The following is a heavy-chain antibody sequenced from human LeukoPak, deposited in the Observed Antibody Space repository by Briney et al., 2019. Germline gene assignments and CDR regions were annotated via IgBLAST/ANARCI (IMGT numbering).Heavy chain of an antibody. Sequence: SVKVSCKASGGTFSSYAISWVRQAPGQGLEWMGGIIPIFGTANYAQKFQGRVTITADESTSTAYMELSSLRSEDTAVYYCARDRIDDSSGYYTTDAFDIWGQGTMVTVSS. CDR1: GGTFSSYA. CDR3: ARDRIDDSSGYYTTDAFDI. CDR2: IIPIFGTA. V-gene: IGHV1-69*13. J-gene: IGHJ3*02. D-gene: IGHD3-22*01.